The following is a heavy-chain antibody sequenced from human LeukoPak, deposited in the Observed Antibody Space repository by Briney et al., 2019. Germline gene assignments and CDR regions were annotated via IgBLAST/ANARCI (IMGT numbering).Heavy chain of an antibody. CDR1: GGSISGYY. CDR2: IYYSGST. V-gene: IGHV4-59*08. D-gene: IGHD6-13*01. CDR3: VRRQEQLAYDY. J-gene: IGHJ4*02. Sequence: SETPSLTCTVSGGSISGYYWSWIRQPPGKGLEWLGYIYYSGSTNYNPSLKSRVTISIDTSKNQFSLKLGSVTAADTAVYYCVRRQEQLAYDYWGQGTLVTVSS.